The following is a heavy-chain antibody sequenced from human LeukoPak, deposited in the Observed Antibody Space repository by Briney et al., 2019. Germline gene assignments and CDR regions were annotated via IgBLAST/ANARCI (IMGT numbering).Heavy chain of an antibody. Sequence: PGGSLRLSCAASGFTFSNAWMSWVRQAPGKGLEWVGRIKSKTDGGTTDYAAPVKGRFTISRDDSENTLYLQMNSLKTEDTAVYYCTTESGLRFRVFRNYWGQGTLVTVSS. CDR3: TTESGLRFRVFRNY. CDR1: GFTFSNAW. CDR2: IKSKTDGGTT. J-gene: IGHJ4*02. D-gene: IGHD3-16*01. V-gene: IGHV3-15*01.